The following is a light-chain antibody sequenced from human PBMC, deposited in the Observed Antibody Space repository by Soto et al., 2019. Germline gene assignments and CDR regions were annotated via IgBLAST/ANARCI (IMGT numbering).Light chain of an antibody. CDR3: AAWDDSLNALV. Sequence: QSVLTQPPSASGTPGQRVTVSCSGSSSNIGSNTVSWYRQLPGTAPKLLIYSNTQRPSGVPDRFPGSKSDTSASLAISGLQSEDEADYYCAAWDDSLNALVFGTGTKLTVL. CDR2: SNT. CDR1: SSNIGSNT. J-gene: IGLJ1*01. V-gene: IGLV1-44*01.